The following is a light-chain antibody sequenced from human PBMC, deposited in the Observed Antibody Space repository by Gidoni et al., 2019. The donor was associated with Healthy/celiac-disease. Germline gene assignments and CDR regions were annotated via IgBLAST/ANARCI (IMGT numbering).Light chain of an antibody. J-gene: IGKJ4*01. Sequence: DIQMTRSPSSLSASVGDRVTITCRASQSISSYLNWYQQKPGKAPKLLIYAASSLQSGVPSRFSGSGSGTDFTLTISSLQPEDFATYYCQQSYSTPQLTFGGXTKVEIK. CDR2: AAS. CDR3: QQSYSTPQLT. CDR1: QSISSY. V-gene: IGKV1-39*01.